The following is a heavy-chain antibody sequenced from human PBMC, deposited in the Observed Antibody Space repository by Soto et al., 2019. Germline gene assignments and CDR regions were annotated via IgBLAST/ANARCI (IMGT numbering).Heavy chain of an antibody. CDR2: IGTAGDT. D-gene: IGHD3-10*01. V-gene: IGHV3-13*01. CDR3: ARVSDYYGSGSHWHAFDI. CDR1: GFTFSSYD. J-gene: IGHJ3*02. Sequence: EVQLVESGGGLVQPGGSLRLSCAASGFTFSSYDMHWVRQATGKGLEWVSAIGTAGDTYYPGSVKGRFTISRENAKNSLYRQMNSLRAEDTAVYYCARVSDYYGSGSHWHAFDIWGQGTMVTVSS.